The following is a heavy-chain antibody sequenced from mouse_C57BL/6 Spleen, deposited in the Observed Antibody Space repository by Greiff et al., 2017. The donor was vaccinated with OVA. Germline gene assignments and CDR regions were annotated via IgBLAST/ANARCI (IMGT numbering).Heavy chain of an antibody. CDR1: GYTFPSYW. Sequence: QVQLQQPGAELVKPGASVKLSCKASGYTFPSYWMHWVKQRPGQGLEWIGMIHPNSGSTNYNEKFKSKATLTVDKSSSPAYMQLSSLTSEDSAVYYCAREEDYGSSGFAYWGQGTLVTVSA. D-gene: IGHD1-1*01. CDR2: IHPNSGST. J-gene: IGHJ3*01. V-gene: IGHV1-64*01. CDR3: AREEDYGSSGFAY.